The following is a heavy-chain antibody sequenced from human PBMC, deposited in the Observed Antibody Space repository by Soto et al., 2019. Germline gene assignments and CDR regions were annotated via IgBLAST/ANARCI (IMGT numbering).Heavy chain of an antibody. Sequence: QVQLVQSGAEVKKPGSSVKVSCKASGGTFSSYTISWVRQAPGQGLEWMGRIIPILGIANYAQKFQGRVTITADKSTSTAYMELSSLRSEDTAVYYCARGLRYFDWTGYYFDYWGQGTLVTVSS. V-gene: IGHV1-69*02. CDR2: IIPILGIA. CDR1: GGTFSSYT. CDR3: ARGLRYFDWTGYYFDY. J-gene: IGHJ4*02. D-gene: IGHD3-9*01.